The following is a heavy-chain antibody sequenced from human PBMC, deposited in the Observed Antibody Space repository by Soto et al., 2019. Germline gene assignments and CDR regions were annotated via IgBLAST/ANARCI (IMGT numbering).Heavy chain of an antibody. CDR3: AGDRSGWSWGMDV. D-gene: IGHD6-19*01. V-gene: IGHV1-69*12. J-gene: IGHJ6*02. Sequence: QVQLVQSGAAVKKPGSSVKVSCKASGGTFSSYAISWVRQAPGQGLEWMGGIIPIFGTANYAQKFQGRVTITADESTSAAYMELSSLRSEDTALYYCAGDRSGWSWGMDVGGQGPAVTVSS. CDR1: GGTFSSYA. CDR2: IIPIFGTA.